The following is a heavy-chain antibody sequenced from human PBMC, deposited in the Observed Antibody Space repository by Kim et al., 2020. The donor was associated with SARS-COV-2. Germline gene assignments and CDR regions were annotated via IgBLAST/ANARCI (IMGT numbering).Heavy chain of an antibody. D-gene: IGHD3-22*01. V-gene: IGHV4-39*01. CDR2: IYYSGST. J-gene: IGHJ4*02. Sequence: SETLSLTCTVSGGSISSSSYYWGWIRQPPGKGLEWIGSIYYSGSTYYNPSLKSRVTISVDTSKNQFSLKLSSVTAADTAVYYCAGQTRITMIVVHYWGQGTLVTVSS. CDR3: AGQTRITMIVVHY. CDR1: GGSISSSSYY.